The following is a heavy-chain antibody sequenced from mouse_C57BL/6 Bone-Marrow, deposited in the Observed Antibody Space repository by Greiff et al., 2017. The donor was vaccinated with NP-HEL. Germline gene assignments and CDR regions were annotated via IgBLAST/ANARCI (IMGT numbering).Heavy chain of an antibody. J-gene: IGHJ4*01. CDR3: TTGGSSPYAMDY. V-gene: IGHV14-4*01. CDR2: IDPENGDT. CDR1: GFNIKDDY. D-gene: IGHD1-1*01. Sequence: VQLQQSGAELVRPGASVTLSCTVSGFNIKDDYMHWVKQRPEQGLEWIGWIDPENGDTEYASKFQGKATIPADTSSNTAYLQLSSLTSEDTAVYYCTTGGSSPYAMDYWGQGTSVTVSS.